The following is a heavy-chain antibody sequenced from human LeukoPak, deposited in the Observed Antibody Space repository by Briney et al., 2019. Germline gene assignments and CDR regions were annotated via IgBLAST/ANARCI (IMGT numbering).Heavy chain of an antibody. Sequence: GGSLRLSCAASGFTFSSYAMHWVRQAPGKGLEWVAVISYDGSNKYYADSVKGRFTISRDNSKNTLYLQMNSLRAEDTAVYYCARSKRYCSGGSCYSGHYYMDVWGKGTTVTVSS. CDR1: GFTFSSYA. D-gene: IGHD2-15*01. J-gene: IGHJ6*03. V-gene: IGHV3-30*04. CDR3: ARSKRYCSGGSCYSGHYYMDV. CDR2: ISYDGSNK.